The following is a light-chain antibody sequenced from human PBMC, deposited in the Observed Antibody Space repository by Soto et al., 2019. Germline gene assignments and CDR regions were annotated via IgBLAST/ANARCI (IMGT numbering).Light chain of an antibody. CDR1: QTVSNNY. CDR2: DAS. CDR3: QLYGNSVPNT. V-gene: IGKV3-20*01. J-gene: IGKJ2*01. Sequence: EVVLTQSPGTLSLSPGERAALSCRASQTVSNNYFAWYQQKPGQSPRLLIHDASSRDTGVPDRFRGSGSGTDFTLTISRLEPEDFAVYYCQLYGNSVPNTFGQGTKVEV.